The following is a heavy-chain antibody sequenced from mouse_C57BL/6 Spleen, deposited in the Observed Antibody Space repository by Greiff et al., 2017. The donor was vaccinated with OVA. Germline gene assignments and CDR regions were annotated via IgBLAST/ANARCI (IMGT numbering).Heavy chain of an antibody. Sequence: QVQLQQPGTELVKPGASVKLSCKASGYTFTSYWMHWVKQRPGQVLEWIGNINPSNGGTNYNEKFKSKATLTVDKSSSTAYMQLSSLTSEDSAVYYCARGNYGNLYAIDYWGQGTSVTVSS. V-gene: IGHV1-53*01. J-gene: IGHJ4*01. CDR2: INPSNGGT. CDR1: GYTFTSYW. CDR3: ARGNYGNLYAIDY. D-gene: IGHD2-1*01.